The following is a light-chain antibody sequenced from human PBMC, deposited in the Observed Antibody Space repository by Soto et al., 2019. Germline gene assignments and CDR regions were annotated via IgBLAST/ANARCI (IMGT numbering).Light chain of an antibody. CDR2: DVS. V-gene: IGKV3-15*01. Sequence: VMTQSPATLSVSPGETVTLSCRASQSVTTNLAWYQQKPGQAPRVLIYDVSRRATGVPARFSGSGTGTEFTLTISSLQSDDLAVYYCQKYKDWPYTFGQGTKLEIK. J-gene: IGKJ2*01. CDR3: QKYKDWPYT. CDR1: QSVTTN.